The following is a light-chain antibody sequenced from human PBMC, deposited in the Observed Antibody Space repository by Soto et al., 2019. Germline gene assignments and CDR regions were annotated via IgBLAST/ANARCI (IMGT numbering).Light chain of an antibody. CDR1: SSDVGSYNL. Sequence: QSALTRPASVSASPGQSINIPCTGTSSDVGSYNLVSWFQQHPGKVPKLLIYEGTKRPSGLSDRFSGSKSGTTASLTISGLQAEDEAHYYCYSYAGENLYVFGTGTKVTVL. J-gene: IGLJ1*01. CDR3: YSYAGENLYV. CDR2: EGT. V-gene: IGLV2-23*01.